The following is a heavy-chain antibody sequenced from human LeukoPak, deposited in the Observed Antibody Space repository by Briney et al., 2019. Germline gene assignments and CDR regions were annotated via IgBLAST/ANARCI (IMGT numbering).Heavy chain of an antibody. CDR1: GGSIINSNW. J-gene: IGHJ5*02. D-gene: IGHD6-19*01. Sequence: SETLSLTCAVSGGSIINSNWWSWVRQPPGKGLEWIGNVYYSGTTHYNPSLQSRVTISVDTSKNQFSLKVNSVTAADTAMYHCARRDSAGWFHYNWFDPWGQGTLVTVSS. CDR3: ARRDSAGWFHYNWFDP. CDR2: VYYSGTT. V-gene: IGHV4-4*02.